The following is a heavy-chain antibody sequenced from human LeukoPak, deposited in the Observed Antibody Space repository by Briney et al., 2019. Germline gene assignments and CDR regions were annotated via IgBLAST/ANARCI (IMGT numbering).Heavy chain of an antibody. CDR2: IYYSGST. D-gene: IGHD3-10*01. V-gene: IGHV4-61*01. CDR3: ARDLGITMVRGVIRGGPNWFDP. CDR1: GGSVSSGSYY. J-gene: IGHJ5*02. Sequence: SETLSLTCTVYGGSVSSGSYYWSWIRQPPGKGLEWIGYIYYSGSTNYNPSLKSRVTMSVDTSKNQFSLKLSSVTAADTAAYYCARDLGITMVRGVIRGGPNWFDPMGQGTLVTVSS.